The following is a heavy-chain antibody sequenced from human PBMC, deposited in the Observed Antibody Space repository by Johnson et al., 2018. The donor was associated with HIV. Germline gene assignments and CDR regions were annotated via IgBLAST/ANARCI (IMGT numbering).Heavy chain of an antibody. D-gene: IGHD1-1*01. CDR3: ARVQLERRNPRGSAACDS. V-gene: IGHV3-74*01. CDR1: GFTFSSYW. Sequence: VQLVESGGGLVQPVGSLRLSCAASGFTFSSYWMHWVRQAPGKGLVWVSRINSDGSSTSYAYSVKVRFTISRDNAKYTLYLQLNSLRAEDTAVYYWARVQLERRNPRGSAACDSWGQGTMVTVSS. J-gene: IGHJ3*02. CDR2: INSDGSST.